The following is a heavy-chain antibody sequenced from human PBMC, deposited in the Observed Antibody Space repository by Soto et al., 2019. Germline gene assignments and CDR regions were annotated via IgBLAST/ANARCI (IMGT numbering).Heavy chain of an antibody. J-gene: IGHJ4*02. CDR2: IWYDGSYK. V-gene: IGHV3-33*01. D-gene: IGHD6-13*01. Sequence: PGGSLRVSCAAAGVTFSSYGMHWVRQAPGKGLEWVAVIWYDGSYKYYADSVKGRFTISRDNSKNTLYLQMNSLRAEDTAVYYCASGSSWNLDFWGQGTLVTVSS. CDR3: ASGSSWNLDF. CDR1: GVTFSSYG.